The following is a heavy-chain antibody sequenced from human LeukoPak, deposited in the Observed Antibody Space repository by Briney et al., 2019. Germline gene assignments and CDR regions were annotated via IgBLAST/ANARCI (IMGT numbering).Heavy chain of an antibody. J-gene: IGHJ4*02. CDR3: ARESWATDY. CDR2: ISGSGSTI. V-gene: IGHV3-23*01. Sequence: GGSLRLSCAASGFTFSSYAMSWVRQAPGKGLEWVSAISGSGSTIYYADSVKGRFTISRDNAENSLYLQMSSLRAEDTAVYYCARESWATDYWGQGTLVTVSS. CDR1: GFTFSSYA. D-gene: IGHD3-10*01.